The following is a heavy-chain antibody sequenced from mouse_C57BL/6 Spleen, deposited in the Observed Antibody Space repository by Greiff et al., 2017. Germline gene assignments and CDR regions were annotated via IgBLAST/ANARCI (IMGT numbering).Heavy chain of an antibody. D-gene: IGHD1-1*01. J-gene: IGHJ4*01. CDR3: ARGHGSSYGGMDY. CDR1: GYSITSGYY. Sequence: DVKLQESGPGLVKPSQSLSLTCSVTGYSITSGYYWNWIRQFPGNKLEWMGYISYDGSNNYNPSLKNRISITRDTSKNQFFLKLNSVTTEDTATYYCARGHGSSYGGMDYWGQGTSVTVSS. V-gene: IGHV3-6*01. CDR2: ISYDGSN.